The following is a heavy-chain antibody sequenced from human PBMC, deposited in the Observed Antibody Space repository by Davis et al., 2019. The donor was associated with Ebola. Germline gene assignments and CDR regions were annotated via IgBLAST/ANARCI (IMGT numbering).Heavy chain of an antibody. CDR3: ARDYYYDSSGPSAD. CDR2: IKQDGSEK. Sequence: PGGSLRLSCAASGFTFSDYYMSWIRQAPGKGLEWVANIKQDGSEKYYVDSVKGRFTISRDNAKNSLYLQMNSLRAEDTAVYYCARDYYYDSSGPSADWGQGTLVTVSS. CDR1: GFTFSDYY. V-gene: IGHV3-7*03. J-gene: IGHJ4*02. D-gene: IGHD3-22*01.